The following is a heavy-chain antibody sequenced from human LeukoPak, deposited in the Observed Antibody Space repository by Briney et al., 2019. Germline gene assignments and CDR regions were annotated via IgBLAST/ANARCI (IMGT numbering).Heavy chain of an antibody. D-gene: IGHD3-22*01. CDR3: AREGPFRGYMPY. CDR2: IYYSGST. J-gene: IGHJ4*02. V-gene: IGHV4-31*03. Sequence: NASQTLSLTCTVSGGSISSGGYYWSWLRQHPGKGLEWIGYIYYSGSTYYNPSLKSRVTISVDTSKNQFSLKLSSVTAADTAVYYCAREGPFRGYMPYWGQGTLVTVSS. CDR1: GGSISSGGYY.